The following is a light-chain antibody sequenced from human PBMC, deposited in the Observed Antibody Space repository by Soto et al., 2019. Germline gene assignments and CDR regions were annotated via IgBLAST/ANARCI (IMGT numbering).Light chain of an antibody. CDR1: QSVSSIY. CDR3: QQYNNWPPVT. V-gene: IGKV3D-15*01. CDR2: AAS. Sequence: EIVLTQSPATLSLSPGERATLSCSASQSVSSIYLAWYQRKPGQAPRLLIYAASSRATGIPARFSGSGSGTEFTLTISSLQSEDFALYYCQQYNNWPPVTFGQGTRLEI. J-gene: IGKJ5*01.